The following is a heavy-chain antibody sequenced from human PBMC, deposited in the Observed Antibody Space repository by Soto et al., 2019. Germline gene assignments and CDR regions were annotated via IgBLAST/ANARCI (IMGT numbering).Heavy chain of an antibody. Sequence: SETLSLTCAVYGGSFSGYYWSWIRQPPGKGLEWIGEINQSGSTTYNPSLKSRVTMSVDTSKNQFFLKLSSVTAADTAVYYCAPVRNFDKRFRLWGEGTPVTVSS. J-gene: IGHJ4*02. CDR3: APVRNFDKRFRL. D-gene: IGHD3-3*01. V-gene: IGHV4-34*01. CDR1: GGSFSGYY. CDR2: INQSGST.